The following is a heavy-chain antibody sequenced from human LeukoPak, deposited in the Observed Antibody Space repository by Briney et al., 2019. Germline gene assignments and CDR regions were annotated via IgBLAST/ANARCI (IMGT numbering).Heavy chain of an antibody. J-gene: IGHJ3*02. V-gene: IGHV3-23*01. D-gene: IGHD3-9*01. Sequence: GGSLRLSCAASGFTFSSYAMSWVRQAPGKGLEWVSAISGSGGSTYYADSVKGRFTISRDNSKNTLYLQMNSLRAEDTAVYYCAKDHDYDILTGYSADAFDIWGQGTMVTVSS. CDR2: ISGSGGST. CDR1: GFTFSSYA. CDR3: AKDHDYDILTGYSADAFDI.